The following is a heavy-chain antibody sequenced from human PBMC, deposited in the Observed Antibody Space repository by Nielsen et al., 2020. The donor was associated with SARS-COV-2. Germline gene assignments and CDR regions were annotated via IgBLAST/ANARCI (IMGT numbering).Heavy chain of an antibody. CDR2: ISYDGSNK. V-gene: IGHV3-30*18. J-gene: IGHJ4*02. CDR3: AKALGSGGSKN. Sequence: GGSLRLSCAASGFTFSSYGMHWVRQAPGKGLEWVAVISYDGSNKYYADSVKGRFTISRDNSKNTLYLQMNSLRAEDTAVYYCAKALGSGGSKNWGQGTLVTVSS. D-gene: IGHD2-15*01. CDR1: GFTFSSYG.